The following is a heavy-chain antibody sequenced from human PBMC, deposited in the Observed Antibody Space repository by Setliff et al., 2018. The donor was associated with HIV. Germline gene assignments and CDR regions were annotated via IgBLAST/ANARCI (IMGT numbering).Heavy chain of an antibody. J-gene: IGHJ6*03. V-gene: IGHV3-21*04. CDR1: GFTFSSYS. CDR2: ISSSSSYT. Sequence: GGSLRLSCAASGFTFSSYSMNWVRQAPGKGLEWVSYISSSSSYTHYADSVKGRFTISRDNSKNTLYLQMNSLRAEDTAVYYCAKVGLQFLEWLLSTPINYYYYYMDVWGKGTTVTVSS. CDR3: AKVGLQFLEWLLSTPINYYYYYMDV. D-gene: IGHD3-3*01.